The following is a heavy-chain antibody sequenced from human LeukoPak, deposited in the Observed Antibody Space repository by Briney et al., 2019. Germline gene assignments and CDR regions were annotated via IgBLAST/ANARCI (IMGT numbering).Heavy chain of an antibody. CDR3: AKGRKDVVVPAATYY. CDR2: ISYDGNNH. Sequence: GGSLRLSCAASGFIVSGYAMHWVRQAPGKGLEWVAAISYDGNNHFYAASVKGRFTVSRDNSKSTMYLQMNSLRAEDTAVYYCAKGRKDVVVPAATYYWGQGTLVTVSS. J-gene: IGHJ4*02. D-gene: IGHD2-2*01. CDR1: GFIVSGYA. V-gene: IGHV3-30*01.